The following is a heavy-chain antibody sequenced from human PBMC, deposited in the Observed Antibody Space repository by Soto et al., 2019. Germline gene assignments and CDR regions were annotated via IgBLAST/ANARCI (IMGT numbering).Heavy chain of an antibody. J-gene: IGHJ5*02. V-gene: IGHV1-18*01. CDR2: ISAYNGNT. D-gene: IGHD4-4*01. CDR3: AREVVSDSNYPNWFAP. Sequence: ASVKVSWKASGYTFTSYGISWVRQAPGQGLEWMGWISAYNGNTNYAQRLQGRVTMTTDTSTSIAYMELRSLRSDDTAVYYCAREVVSDSNYPNWFAPWGQGTLVTVSS. CDR1: GYTFTSYG.